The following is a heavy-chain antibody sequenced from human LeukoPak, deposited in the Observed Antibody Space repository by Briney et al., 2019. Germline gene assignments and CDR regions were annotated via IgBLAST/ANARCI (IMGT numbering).Heavy chain of an antibody. Sequence: GESLKISCKGSGYSFNTYWIGWVRQMPGKGLEWMGIIYPGDSDTRYTPSFQGQVTISADKSISTAYLQWSSLKASDTAMYYCARQGVAVANYYYYGMDVWGQGTTVTVSS. V-gene: IGHV5-51*01. CDR1: GYSFNTYW. J-gene: IGHJ6*02. CDR3: ARQGVAVANYYYYGMDV. D-gene: IGHD6-19*01. CDR2: IYPGDSDT.